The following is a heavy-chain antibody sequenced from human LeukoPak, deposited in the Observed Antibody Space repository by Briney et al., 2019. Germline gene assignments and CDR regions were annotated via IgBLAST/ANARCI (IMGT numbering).Heavy chain of an antibody. V-gene: IGHV3-23*01. CDR3: ARDEGLDSSLI. D-gene: IGHD3-22*01. CDR1: GFTFSSYA. J-gene: IGHJ3*02. Sequence: GGSLRLSCAASGFTFSSYAMSWVRQAPGKGLEWVSAISGSGGSTYYADSVKGRFTISRDNSKNTLYLQMNSLRAEDTAVYYCARDEGLDSSLIWGQGTMVTVSS. CDR2: ISGSGGST.